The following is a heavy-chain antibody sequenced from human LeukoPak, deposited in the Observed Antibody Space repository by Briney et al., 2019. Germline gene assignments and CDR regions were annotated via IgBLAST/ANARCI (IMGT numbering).Heavy chain of an antibody. V-gene: IGHV1-69*06. Sequence: SVKVSCKASGGTFSSYANSWVRQAPGQGLELKGGIIPIFGTANYAQKFQGRVTITADKSTSTAYMELSSLRSGDTAVYYCARGAGYSYGPEDDYWGQGTLVTVSS. CDR3: ARGAGYSYGPEDDY. D-gene: IGHD5-18*01. CDR1: GGTFSSYA. CDR2: IIPIFGTA. J-gene: IGHJ4*02.